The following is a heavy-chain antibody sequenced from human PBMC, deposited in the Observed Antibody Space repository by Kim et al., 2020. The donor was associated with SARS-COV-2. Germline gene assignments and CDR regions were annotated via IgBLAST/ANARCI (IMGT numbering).Heavy chain of an antibody. CDR2: IKQDGSEK. J-gene: IGHJ4*02. Sequence: GGSLRLSCAASGLTFSSYWMSWVRQAPGKGLEWVAHIKQDGSEKYYVDSVKGRFTISRDNAKNSLYLQMNSLRVEDTAVYYCARGDWGNSGGGYWGQGTLVTVSS. CDR1: GLTFSSYW. D-gene: IGHD7-27*01. V-gene: IGHV3-7*01. CDR3: ARGDWGNSGGGY.